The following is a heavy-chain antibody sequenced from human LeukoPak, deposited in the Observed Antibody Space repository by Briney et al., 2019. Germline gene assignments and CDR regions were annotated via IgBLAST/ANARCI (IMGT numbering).Heavy chain of an antibody. CDR2: ISDDGSNK. CDR3: AKDSNSRINSFEY. V-gene: IGHV3-30*18. CDR1: GFTFSSYA. J-gene: IGHJ4*02. Sequence: PGGSLRLSCAASGFTFSSYAMSWVRQAPGKGLEWVAVISDDGSNKYYTDSVKGRFTISRDNSKNTLYLQMNSLRAEDTAVYYCAKDSNSRINSFEYWGQGTLVTVSS. D-gene: IGHD2/OR15-2a*01.